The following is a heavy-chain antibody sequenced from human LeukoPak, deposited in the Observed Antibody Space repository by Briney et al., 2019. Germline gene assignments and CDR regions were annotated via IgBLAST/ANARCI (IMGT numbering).Heavy chain of an antibody. CDR3: ARDRTIYCTNGVCPNDAFDI. CDR2: INAGNGNT. Sequence: ASVKVSCKASGYTFTSYAMHWVRQAPGQRLEWMGWINAGNGNTKYSQKFRGRVTITSDTSASTAYMELSSLRSEDTAVYYCARDRTIYCTNGVCPNDAFDIWGQGTMVTVSS. J-gene: IGHJ3*02. CDR1: GYTFTSYA. V-gene: IGHV1-3*01. D-gene: IGHD2-8*01.